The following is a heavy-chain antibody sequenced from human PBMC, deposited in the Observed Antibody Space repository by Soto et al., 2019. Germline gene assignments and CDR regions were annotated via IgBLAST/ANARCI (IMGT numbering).Heavy chain of an antibody. CDR2: INPSGGST. J-gene: IGHJ5*02. Sequence: ASVKVSCKASGYTFTSYYMHWVRQAPGQGLEWMGIINPSGGSTSYAEKFQGRVTMTTDASTSTAYMELRSLRSDDTAVYYCARDPHEYWTSYWFDPWGQGTLVTVSS. D-gene: IGHD3-3*01. CDR1: GYTFTSYY. CDR3: ARDPHEYWTSYWFDP. V-gene: IGHV1-46*01.